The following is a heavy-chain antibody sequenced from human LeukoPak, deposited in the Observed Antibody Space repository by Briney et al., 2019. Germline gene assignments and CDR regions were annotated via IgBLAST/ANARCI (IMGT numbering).Heavy chain of an antibody. D-gene: IGHD3-16*02. CDR2: ISWNSGSI. CDR1: GFTFDDYA. CDR3: AREMGAVWGSYRSPVDY. J-gene: IGHJ4*02. Sequence: PGRSLRLSCAASGFTFDDYAMHWVRQAPGKGLEWVSGISWNSGSIGYADSVKGRFTISRDNAKNSLYLQMNSLRAEDTAVYYCAREMGAVWGSYRSPVDYWGQGTLVTVSS. V-gene: IGHV3-9*01.